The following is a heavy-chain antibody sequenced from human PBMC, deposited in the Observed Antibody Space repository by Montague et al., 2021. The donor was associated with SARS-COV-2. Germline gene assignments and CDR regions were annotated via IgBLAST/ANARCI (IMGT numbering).Heavy chain of an antibody. CDR1: GGSITGFS. D-gene: IGHD6-6*01. CDR3: ARTPTRPLSLDS. V-gene: IGHV4-4*07. CDR2: VTTSGTT. J-gene: IGHJ4*02. Sequence: SETLSLTCAVSGGSITGFSWSWVRQPAGKGLEWIGRVTTSGTTNYSPSLRCRVTMSVDTSKNQFSLNLNSVTAADTTIYYCARTPTRPLSLDSWGQGTLVTVSS.